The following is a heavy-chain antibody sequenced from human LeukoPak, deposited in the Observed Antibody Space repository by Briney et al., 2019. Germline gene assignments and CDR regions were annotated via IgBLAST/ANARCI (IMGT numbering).Heavy chain of an antibody. CDR2: ISSSGSGT. CDR3: SKEGEGHIAMKALLTRDLDY. V-gene: IGHV3-23*01. CDR1: GFTFSSFA. Sequence: QPGGSLRLSCAASGFTFSSFAMSWVRQAPGKGLEWVSAISSSGSGTYYADSVKGRFTISRDNSNNALYLQMNSPRAEDTAVYYCSKEGEGHIAMKALLTRDLDYWGQGTLVTVSS. D-gene: IGHD3-22*01. J-gene: IGHJ4*02.